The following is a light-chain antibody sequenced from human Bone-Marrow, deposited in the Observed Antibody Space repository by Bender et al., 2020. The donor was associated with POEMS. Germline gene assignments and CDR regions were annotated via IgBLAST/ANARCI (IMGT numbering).Light chain of an antibody. CDR3: CSYASSSTYV. CDR1: SSDVGSYKP. J-gene: IGLJ1*01. CDR2: EVS. V-gene: IGLV2-23*02. Sequence: QSALTQAASVSGSPGQSITISCTGTSSDVGSYKPVSWYQQHPGKAPKLMIYEVSKRPSGVSNRFSGTKSGNTASLTISGLEAEDEADYYCCSYASSSTYVFGAGTKLTVL.